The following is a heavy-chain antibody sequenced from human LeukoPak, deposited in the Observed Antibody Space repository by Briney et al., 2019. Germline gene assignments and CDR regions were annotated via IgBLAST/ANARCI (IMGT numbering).Heavy chain of an antibody. J-gene: IGHJ3*02. CDR1: GLTLSNYT. D-gene: IGHD2-2*01. V-gene: IGHV3-21*01. CDR3: ASPPPGYCSSTYCPPDAFDI. Sequence: PGGSLRLSCAASGLTLSNYTMNWVRQAPGKGLEWVSSMSSSSTYIYYADSVKGRFTISRDNAKNSLYLQMSSLRAEDTAVYYCASPPPGYCSSTYCPPDAFDIWGQGTMVTVSS. CDR2: MSSSSTYI.